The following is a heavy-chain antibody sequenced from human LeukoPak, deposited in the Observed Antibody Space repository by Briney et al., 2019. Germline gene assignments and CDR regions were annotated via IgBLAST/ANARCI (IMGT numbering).Heavy chain of an antibody. D-gene: IGHD6-13*01. CDR1: GYTFTNYY. J-gene: IGHJ4*02. CDR3: ARDRLEGTAAAGPDY. V-gene: IGHV1-46*01. Sequence: ASVKVSCKASGYTFTNYYIHWVRQAPGQGLQWVGVINPNGGNTYYESKFQGRVTVTRDTSTSTVYMELRSLTSEDTAVYWCARDRLEGTAAAGPDYWGQGTLVTVSS. CDR2: INPNGGNT.